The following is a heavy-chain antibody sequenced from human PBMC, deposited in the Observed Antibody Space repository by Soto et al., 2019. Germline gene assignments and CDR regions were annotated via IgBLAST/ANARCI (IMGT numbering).Heavy chain of an antibody. J-gene: IGHJ6*03. CDR3: ARHQGTDYDYIWGSHRPYYMDV. V-gene: IGHV4-39*01. CDR1: GGSISSSSYY. CDR2: IYYSGST. D-gene: IGHD3-16*02. Sequence: SETLSLTCTVSGGSISSSSYYWGWIRQPPGKGLEWIGSIYYSGSTNYNPSLKSRVTISVDTSKNQFSLKLSSVTAADTAVYYCARHQGTDYDYIWGSHRPYYMDVWGKGTTVTVSS.